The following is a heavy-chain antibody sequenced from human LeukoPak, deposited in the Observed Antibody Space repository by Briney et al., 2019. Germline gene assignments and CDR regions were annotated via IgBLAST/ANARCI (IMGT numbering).Heavy chain of an antibody. CDR3: AKSIAARQGAFDI. Sequence: GGSLILSCAVSGFTFSSYAMTWVRQAPGKGLEWVSALGPTGRSTYYADSVKGRFTISRDNSKNTLYLQMNSLRAEDTAVYYCAKSIAARQGAFDIWGQGTMVTVSS. J-gene: IGHJ3*02. CDR2: LGPTGRST. D-gene: IGHD6-6*01. V-gene: IGHV3-23*01. CDR1: GFTFSSYA.